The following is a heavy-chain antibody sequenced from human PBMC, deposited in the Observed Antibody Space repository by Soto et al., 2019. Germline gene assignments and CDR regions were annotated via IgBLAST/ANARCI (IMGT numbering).Heavy chain of an antibody. CDR3: ARFEYSISSKDY. CDR1: GFTFSYYY. D-gene: IGHD6-6*01. CDR2: ISSSGSTI. Sequence: QVQLVESGGGLVKPGGSLRLSCAASGFTFSYYYMSWVRQAPGKGLEWVSYISSSGSTIYYADSVKGRFTISRDNAKNALCPQMNSLRAEDTAVYYCARFEYSISSKDYWGQGNLVTVSS. J-gene: IGHJ4*02. V-gene: IGHV3-11*01.